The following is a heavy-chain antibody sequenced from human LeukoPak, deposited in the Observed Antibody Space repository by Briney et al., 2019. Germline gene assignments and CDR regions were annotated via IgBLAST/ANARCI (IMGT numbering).Heavy chain of an antibody. CDR3: ARNPYGDYYFDY. Sequence: QPGGSLRLSCVASGIPFSRNSMHWGRRAPGGGAGWLAFISESTKQKNYADSVQGRFTISRDNSKNTLFLQMDSLRGDDTGIYYCARNPYGDYYFDYWGQGTLVTVSS. CDR2: ISESTKQK. D-gene: IGHD4-17*01. V-gene: IGHV3-30*04. CDR1: GIPFSRNS. J-gene: IGHJ4*02.